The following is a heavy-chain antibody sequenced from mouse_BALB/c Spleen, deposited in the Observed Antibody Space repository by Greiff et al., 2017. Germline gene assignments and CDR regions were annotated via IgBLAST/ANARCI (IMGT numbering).Heavy chain of an antibody. CDR2: ISYDGSN. V-gene: IGHV3-6*02. Sequence: EVKLQESGPGLVKPSQSLSLTCSVTGYSITSGYYWNWIRQFPGNKLEWMGYISYDGSNNYNPSLKNRISITRDTSKNQFFLKLNSVTTEDTATYYCAREAYFDYWGQGTTLTVSS. CDR1: GYSITSGYY. J-gene: IGHJ2*01. CDR3: AREAYFDY.